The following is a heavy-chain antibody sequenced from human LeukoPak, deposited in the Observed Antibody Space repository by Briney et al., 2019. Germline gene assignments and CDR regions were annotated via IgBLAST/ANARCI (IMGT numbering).Heavy chain of an antibody. J-gene: IGHJ4*02. V-gene: IGHV3-23*01. CDR1: GFTLSSYA. D-gene: IGHD1-26*01. Sequence: GGSLRLSCAASGFTLSSYAMSWVRHAPQKGLEWVSNISGSGGGTYYADSVKGRFPISRDDSKNTLYLQMNSLRAEDTAVYYCAKDLGRYRNNYFDYWGQGTLVTVSS. CDR2: ISGSGGGT. CDR3: AKDLGRYRNNYFDY.